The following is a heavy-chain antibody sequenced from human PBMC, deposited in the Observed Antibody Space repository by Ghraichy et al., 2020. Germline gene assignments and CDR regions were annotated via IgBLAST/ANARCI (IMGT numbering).Heavy chain of an antibody. J-gene: IGHJ4*02. D-gene: IGHD2-21*02. CDR2: IYHTGST. Sequence: ESLNISCTVSGGSVSSGSHHWSWIRPPPGKGLEWIGSIYHTGSTNYNPSLKSRVTISVDTSKNQFSLKLRTVTAADTAVYYCARVMSSYCGGDCYSHYFDFWGQGTLVTASS. CDR1: GGSVSSGSHH. CDR3: ARVMSSYCGGDCYSHYFDF. V-gene: IGHV4-61*01.